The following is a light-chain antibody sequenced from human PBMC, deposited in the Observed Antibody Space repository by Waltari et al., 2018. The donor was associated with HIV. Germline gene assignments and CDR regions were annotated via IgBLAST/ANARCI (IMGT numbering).Light chain of an antibody. CDR3: ATWDDRLNMYV. J-gene: IGLJ1*01. Sequence: QSVLTQPPSVSGTPGQRVTISCSGSNSNIRSNTINWYQQLAGAAPKLVIFSTNERPSGVPARFSGSKSGTSASLAISGLQSEDDADYFCATWDDRLNMYVFGSGTKVTVL. CDR2: STN. CDR1: NSNIRSNT. V-gene: IGLV1-44*01.